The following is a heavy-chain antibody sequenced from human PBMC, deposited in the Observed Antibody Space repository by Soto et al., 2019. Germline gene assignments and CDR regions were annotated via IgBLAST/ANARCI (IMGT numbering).Heavy chain of an antibody. J-gene: IGHJ4*02. CDR1: GGSISSSSYY. Sequence: SETLSLTCTVSGGSISSSSYYWGWIRQPPGKGLEWIGSIYYSGSTYYNPSLKSRVTISVDTSKNQFSLKLSSVTAADTAVYYCARLGSGYDGYYFDYWGQGTLVTVSS. V-gene: IGHV4-39*01. CDR2: IYYSGST. CDR3: ARLGSGYDGYYFDY. D-gene: IGHD5-12*01.